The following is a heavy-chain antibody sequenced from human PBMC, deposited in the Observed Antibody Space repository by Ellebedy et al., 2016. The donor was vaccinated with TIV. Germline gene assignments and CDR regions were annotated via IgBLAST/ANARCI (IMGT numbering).Heavy chain of an antibody. CDR3: ARAPDYGDYGGGFDY. D-gene: IGHD4-17*01. CDR1: GYTFTSYY. Sequence: ASVKVSCXASGYTFTSYYMHWVRQAPGQGLEWMGIINPSGGSTSYAQKFQGRVTMTRDTSTSTVYMELSSLRSEDTAVYYCARAPDYGDYGGGFDYWGQGTLVTVSS. CDR2: INPSGGST. J-gene: IGHJ4*02. V-gene: IGHV1-46*01.